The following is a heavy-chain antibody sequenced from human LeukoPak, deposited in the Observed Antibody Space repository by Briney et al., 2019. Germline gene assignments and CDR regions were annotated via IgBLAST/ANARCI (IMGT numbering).Heavy chain of an antibody. D-gene: IGHD3/OR15-3a*01. J-gene: IGHJ4*02. CDR1: GFTFSGSA. CDR3: ARDSVGLDKIDD. Sequence: GGSLRLSCAASGFTFSGSAMHWVRQASGKGLEWVGRVRSKANSYATAYAASVKGRFTISRDDSKNTAYLQMNSLKTEDTAVYYCARDSVGLDKIDDWGQGTLVTVSS. CDR2: VRSKANSYAT. V-gene: IGHV3-73*01.